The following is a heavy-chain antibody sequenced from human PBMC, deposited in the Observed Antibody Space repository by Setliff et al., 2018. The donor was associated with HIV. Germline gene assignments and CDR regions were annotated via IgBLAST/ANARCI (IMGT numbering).Heavy chain of an antibody. CDR2: INHSGST. V-gene: IGHV4-34*01. CDR3: ATKPMIRGKPFDN. Sequence: SETLSLTCAVYGGSFSGYYWIWIRQFPGKGLEWIGEINHSGSTNYNPSLKSRVTILVDTSKNQFYLKLSSATAADTAVYYCATKPMIRGKPFDNWGQGTLVTVSS. D-gene: IGHD3-10*01. J-gene: IGHJ4*02. CDR1: GGSFSGYY.